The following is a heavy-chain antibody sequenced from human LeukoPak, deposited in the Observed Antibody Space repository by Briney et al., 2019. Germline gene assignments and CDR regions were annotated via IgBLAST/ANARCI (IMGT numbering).Heavy chain of an antibody. CDR3: ARLRRTSDSSSYYYYYDY. CDR1: GLGFSSFS. D-gene: IGHD3-22*01. CDR2: ITPTTSYI. J-gene: IGHJ4*02. Sequence: GGSLRLSCAASGLGFSSFSLKWIRQAPGKGLEWVSSITPTTSYIYYADSVRGRFTISRENAKNSLYLQMNSLRAEDTAVYYCARLRRTSDSSSYYYYYDYWGQGALVTVSS. V-gene: IGHV3-21*01.